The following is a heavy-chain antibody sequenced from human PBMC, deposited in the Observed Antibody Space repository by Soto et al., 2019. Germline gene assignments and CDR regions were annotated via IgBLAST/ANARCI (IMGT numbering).Heavy chain of an antibody. CDR2: TIPIFGTA. V-gene: IGHV1-69*12. CDR1: GGTFSSYA. D-gene: IGHD2-8*01. Sequence: QVQLVQSGAEVKKPGSSVKVSCKASGGTFSSYAISWVRQAPGQGLEWMGGTIPIFGTANYAQKFQGRVTITADESTSTAYMELSSLRSEDTAVYYCARVEGQYCTNGVCYSAFDIWGQGTMVTVSS. J-gene: IGHJ3*02. CDR3: ARVEGQYCTNGVCYSAFDI.